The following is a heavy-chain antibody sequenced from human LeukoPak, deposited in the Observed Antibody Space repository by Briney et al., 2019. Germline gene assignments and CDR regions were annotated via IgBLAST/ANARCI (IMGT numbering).Heavy chain of an antibody. CDR3: ARIGARAVVVISLIHAFDI. CDR2: INHTADT. Sequence: PSETLSLTCTVSGDCISSGAYYWTWIRQRPGKALEWIGYINHTADTYYNPSLRSRLSLSADTSQNQFSLMLPSVTAADTAVYYCARIGARAVVVISLIHAFDIWGQGTMVAVSS. J-gene: IGHJ3*02. D-gene: IGHD3-22*01. CDR1: GDCISSGAYY. V-gene: IGHV4-31*03.